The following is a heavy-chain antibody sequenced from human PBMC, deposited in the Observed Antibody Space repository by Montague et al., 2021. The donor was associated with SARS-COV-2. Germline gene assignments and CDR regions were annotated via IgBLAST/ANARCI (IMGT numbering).Heavy chain of an antibody. V-gene: IGHV4-59*01. CDR2: IYYSGST. J-gene: IGHJ5*02. D-gene: IGHD2-2*02. CDR1: GGSISSYY. Sequence: SETLSLTCTVSGGSISSYYWSWIRQPTGKGLEWIGYIYYSGSTNYNLSLKSRVTISVDTSKNQFSLKLSSVTAADTAVYYCARASSYSRCSSTSCNTSVWFDPWGQGTPVTVSS. CDR3: ARASSYSRCSSTSCNTSVWFDP.